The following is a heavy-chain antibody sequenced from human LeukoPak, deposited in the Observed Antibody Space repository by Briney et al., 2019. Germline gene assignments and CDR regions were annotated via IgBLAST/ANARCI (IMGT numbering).Heavy chain of an antibody. CDR1: GGSFSGYY. D-gene: IGHD5-12*01. CDR2: IYYSGST. CDR3: ASPHGGYVPFDY. Sequence: SETLSLTCAVYGGSFSGYYWTWIRQPPGKGLEWIGSIYYSGSTYYNPSLKSRVTLSVDTSKNQFSLKLSSVTAADTAVYYCASPHGGYVPFDYWGQGTLVTVSS. J-gene: IGHJ4*02. V-gene: IGHV4-34*01.